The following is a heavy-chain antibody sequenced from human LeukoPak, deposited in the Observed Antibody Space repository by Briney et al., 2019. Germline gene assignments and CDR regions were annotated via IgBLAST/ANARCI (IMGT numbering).Heavy chain of an antibody. CDR2: IWYDGSSK. CDR3: ARSVDFWSGYQDY. D-gene: IGHD3-3*01. J-gene: IGHJ4*02. Sequence: GGSLSLSCAASGFTFNSYGMHWVRQAPGKGLEWVAVIWYDGSSKYYAASVKGRFTISRDNSKNTLYLQMNSLRAEDTAVYYCARSVDFWSGYQDYWGQGTLVTVSS. CDR1: GFTFNSYG. V-gene: IGHV3-33*01.